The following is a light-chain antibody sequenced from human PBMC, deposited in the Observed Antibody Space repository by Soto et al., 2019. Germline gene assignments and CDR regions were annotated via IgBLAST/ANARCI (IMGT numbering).Light chain of an antibody. CDR2: EVY. J-gene: IGLJ3*02. CDR3: ISYIPSTTTHWV. Sequence: QSALTQPASVSGSPGQSITISCTGTNSDVGGYDRVSWYQHHPGKAPKLLIFEVYNRPSGISDRFSGSKSGDTASLTISGLQAEDEADHYCISYIPSTTTHWVFGGGTKVTVL. V-gene: IGLV2-14*01. CDR1: NSDVGGYDR.